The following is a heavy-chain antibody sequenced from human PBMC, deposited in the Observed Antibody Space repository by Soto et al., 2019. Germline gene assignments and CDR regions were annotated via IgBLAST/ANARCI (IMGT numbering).Heavy chain of an antibody. CDR3: ARKNNGVNYHSDDACHL. D-gene: IGHD1-7*01. Sequence: GGSLRLSCAASGFTFSSYSMNWVRQAPGKGLEWVSSISSSGTYIYYADSVKARFTISRDNAKNSLSLQMDSLRAEDTAVYYFARKNNGVNYHSDDACHLWREGPIVSV. V-gene: IGHV3-21*01. CDR1: GFTFSSYS. CDR2: ISSSGTYI. J-gene: IGHJ3*01.